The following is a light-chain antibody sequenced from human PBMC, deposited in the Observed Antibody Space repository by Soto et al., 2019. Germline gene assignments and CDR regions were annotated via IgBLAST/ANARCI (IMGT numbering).Light chain of an antibody. V-gene: IGLV1-51*01. CDR3: GTWDSSLSAVV. CDR1: SSNIGNNF. J-gene: IGLJ2*01. Sequence: QSVLTQPPSVSAAPGQKVTISCSGSSSNIGNNFVSWYQHLPGTAPKLLIYDNNKPPSGIPDRFSGSKSGTSATLGITGLPTGDEADYYCGTWDSSLSAVVFGGGTKVTVL. CDR2: DNN.